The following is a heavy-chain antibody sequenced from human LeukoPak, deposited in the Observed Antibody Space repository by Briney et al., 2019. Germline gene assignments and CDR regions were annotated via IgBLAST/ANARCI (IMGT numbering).Heavy chain of an antibody. V-gene: IGHV4-4*02. CDR1: GCSISSNHW. J-gene: IGHJ3*02. Sequence: PSGTLSLTCGVSGCSISSNHWWEWVRQPPGKGLEWIGEIYHDGTTKYSASLKSRATISLDKFKNQFSLNVISVTAADTAVYYCVRATGAVAVRGWAFDIWGHGTMVTVSS. D-gene: IGHD6-19*01. CDR3: VRATGAVAVRGWAFDI. CDR2: IYHDGTT.